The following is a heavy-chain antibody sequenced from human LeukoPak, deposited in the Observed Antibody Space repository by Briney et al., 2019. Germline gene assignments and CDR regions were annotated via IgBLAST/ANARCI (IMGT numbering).Heavy chain of an antibody. V-gene: IGHV3-48*01. Sequence: PGGSLRLSCAASGFTFSSYSMNWVRQAPGKGLEWVSYISSSSSTIYYADSVKGRFTISRDNSKNTLYLQMNSLRAEDTAVYYCARVKRHMIVVGHGAFDIWGQGTMVTVSS. CDR3: ARVKRHMIVVGHGAFDI. D-gene: IGHD3-22*01. CDR2: ISSSSSTI. J-gene: IGHJ3*02. CDR1: GFTFSSYS.